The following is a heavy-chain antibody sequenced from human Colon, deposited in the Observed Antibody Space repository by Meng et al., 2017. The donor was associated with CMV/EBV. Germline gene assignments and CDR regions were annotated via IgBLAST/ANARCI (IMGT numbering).Heavy chain of an antibody. D-gene: IGHD2-15*01. CDR3: AKRSGPGTPFDY. Sequence: SCVASGFTVGSYTMTWVRQAPGKGLEWVSLISSYGDITYYTDSVKGRFTISRDNSKNTLYLQMNSLRAEDTAVYYCAKRSGPGTPFDYRGQGTLVTVSS. J-gene: IGHJ4*02. V-gene: IGHV3-23*01. CDR2: ISSYGDIT. CDR1: GFTVGSYT.